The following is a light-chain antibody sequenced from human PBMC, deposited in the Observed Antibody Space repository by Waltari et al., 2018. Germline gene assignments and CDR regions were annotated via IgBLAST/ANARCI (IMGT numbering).Light chain of an antibody. J-gene: IGLJ2*01. CDR2: GYN. Sequence: SSELTQDPAVSVAVGQTLRITCHGDSIGRSYASWYQQKPGQAPVLIVYGYNQRPSGIPDRFSGSYSGDTASLTITGTQAEDEGDYLCSSRDSGPNHLVVFGGGTRLTVL. CDR1: SIGRSY. V-gene: IGLV3-19*01. CDR3: SSRDSGPNHLVV.